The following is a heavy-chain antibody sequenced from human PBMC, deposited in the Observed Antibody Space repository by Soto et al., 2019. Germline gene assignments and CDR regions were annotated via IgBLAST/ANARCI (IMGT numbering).Heavy chain of an antibody. CDR2: IGGSGGYK. J-gene: IGHJ4*02. CDR1: GFFFSSYA. CDR3: ARDSGWPILNFDN. Sequence: EVQLLESGGGLVQPGGSLRLSCAASGFFFSSYAMSWVRQAPGKGLEWVSGIGGSGGYKSYADSVKGRFTISRDNSKNTAFLQMNALRHEDTAVYFCARDSGWPILNFDNWGQGTPVTVSS. V-gene: IGHV3-23*01. D-gene: IGHD3-10*01.